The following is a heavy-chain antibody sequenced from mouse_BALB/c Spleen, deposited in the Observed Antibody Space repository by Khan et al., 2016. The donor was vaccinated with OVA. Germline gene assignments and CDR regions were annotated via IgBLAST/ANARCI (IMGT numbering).Heavy chain of an antibody. Sequence: QVQLQQPGAELVKPGASVKLSCKASGYPLTSYWLHWVKQRPGQGLEWIGEIDPSDNYTNYNQKFKGKATLTVDKSSSTTSMHLSSLTSEDSAVYYCARSFLYGSSTWFGYWGQGTLVTVSA. D-gene: IGHD1-1*01. V-gene: IGHV1-69*02. J-gene: IGHJ3*01. CDR3: ARSFLYGSSTWFGY. CDR1: GYPLTSYW. CDR2: IDPSDNYT.